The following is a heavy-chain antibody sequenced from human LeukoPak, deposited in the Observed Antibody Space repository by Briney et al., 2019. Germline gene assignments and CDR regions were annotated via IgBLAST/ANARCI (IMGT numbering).Heavy chain of an antibody. D-gene: IGHD2-15*01. CDR2: IRSKANSYAT. CDR1: GFTFSGSA. J-gene: IGHJ3*02. V-gene: IGHV3-73*01. CDR3: TRVAATRTGAFDI. Sequence: QPGGSLRLSCAASGFTFSGSAMHWVRQASGKGLEWVGRIRSKANSYATAYAASVKGRFTISRDDSKNTAYLQMNSLKTEDTAVYYCTRVAATRTGAFDIWGQGTMVTVSS.